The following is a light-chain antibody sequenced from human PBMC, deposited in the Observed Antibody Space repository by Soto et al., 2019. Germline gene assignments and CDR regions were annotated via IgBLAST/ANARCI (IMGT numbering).Light chain of an antibody. CDR2: LGS. CDR3: MQALQTPHGT. J-gene: IGKJ1*01. V-gene: IGKV2-28*01. CDR1: QSLLHSNGYNY. Sequence: DIVMTQSPLSLPVTPGEPASISCRSSQSLLHSNGYNYLDWYLQKPGQSPQLLIYLGSNRASGVPDRFSGSGSGTDFTLKISRVEAEDVGFYYCMQALQTPHGTFGQGTKVEIK.